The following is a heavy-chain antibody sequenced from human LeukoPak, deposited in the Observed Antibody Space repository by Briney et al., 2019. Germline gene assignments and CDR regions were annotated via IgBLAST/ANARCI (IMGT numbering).Heavy chain of an antibody. Sequence: GGSLLLSCAASGFTVSSSYMSWVRQALGKGLEWVSVIYSGGSTYYADSVKGRFTISRHNSKNTLYLQKNSLRAEDTAVYYCARVRVGFDYWGQGTLVTVSS. J-gene: IGHJ4*02. CDR3: ARVRVGFDY. CDR1: GFTVSSSY. D-gene: IGHD1-26*01. V-gene: IGHV3-53*04. CDR2: IYSGGST.